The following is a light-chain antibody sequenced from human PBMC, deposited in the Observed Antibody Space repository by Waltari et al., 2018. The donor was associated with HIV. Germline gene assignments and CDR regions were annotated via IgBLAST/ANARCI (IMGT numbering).Light chain of an antibody. J-gene: IGLJ3*02. Sequence: QSALTQPASVSGSPGQSITISCTVTSGDIGGYNYVSWYQQHPDKAPKVLIYDVSSRPSGVSTRLYGSKSGNTASLTISGLQAEDEAEYYCSSYASGSSIWVFGGGTKLTVL. CDR2: DVS. CDR1: SGDIGGYNY. V-gene: IGLV2-14*03. CDR3: SSYASGSSIWV.